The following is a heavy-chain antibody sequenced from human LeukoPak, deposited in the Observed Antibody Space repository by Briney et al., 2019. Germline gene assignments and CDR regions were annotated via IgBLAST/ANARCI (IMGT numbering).Heavy chain of an antibody. CDR1: GGSFSGYY. D-gene: IGHD3-10*01. V-gene: IGHV4-34*01. J-gene: IGHJ4*02. CDR2: INHRGST. CDR3: ARGGLWFRELHFDY. Sequence: SETLSLTCAVYGGSFSGYYWSWIRQPPGKGLEWIGEINHRGSTNYNPSLKSRVTISVDTSKNQFSLKLSSVTAADTAVYYCARGGLWFRELHFDYWGQGTLVTVSS.